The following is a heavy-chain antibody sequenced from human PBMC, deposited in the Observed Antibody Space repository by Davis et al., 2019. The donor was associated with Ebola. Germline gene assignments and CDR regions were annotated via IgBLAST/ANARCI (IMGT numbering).Heavy chain of an antibody. V-gene: IGHV3-30*18. CDR1: GFTFSNYG. CDR3: AKDDYLQRWGGFDV. J-gene: IGHJ3*01. Sequence: GESLKISCAASGFTFSNYGLLWVRQAPGKGLEWVAGLLYDGSKEFYADSVKGRFTISRDNSKNTLYLQMNRLRPEDTAVYYCAKDDYLQRWGGFDVWGQGTMVTVSS. CDR2: LLYDGSKE. D-gene: IGHD3-16*01.